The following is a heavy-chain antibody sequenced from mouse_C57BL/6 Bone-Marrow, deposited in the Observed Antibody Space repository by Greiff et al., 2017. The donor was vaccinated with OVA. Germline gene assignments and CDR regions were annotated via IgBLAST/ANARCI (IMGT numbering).Heavy chain of an antibody. J-gene: IGHJ3*01. Sequence: EVKLEESGGGLVKPGGSLKLSCAASGFTFSSYAMSWVRQTPEKRLEWVATISDGGSYTYYPDNVKGRFTISRDNAKNNLYLQMSHLKSEDTAMYYCARGGDYYYGSSSWGQGTLVTVSA. V-gene: IGHV5-4*03. CDR2: ISDGGSYT. CDR3: ARGGDYYYGSSS. CDR1: GFTFSSYA. D-gene: IGHD1-1*01.